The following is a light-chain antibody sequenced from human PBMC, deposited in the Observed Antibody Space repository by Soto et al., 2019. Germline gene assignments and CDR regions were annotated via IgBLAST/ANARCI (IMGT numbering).Light chain of an antibody. Sequence: EVVMTQSPATVSVSPGERATLSCRASQSVSSNLAWYQQKPGQAPRLLIYGASTRATGTPARFSGSGSGTEFTLTISSLQSEDFAVYYCQQYNNWPSITFGQGTRLEIK. CDR3: QQYNNWPSIT. CDR2: GAS. V-gene: IGKV3-15*01. CDR1: QSVSSN. J-gene: IGKJ5*01.